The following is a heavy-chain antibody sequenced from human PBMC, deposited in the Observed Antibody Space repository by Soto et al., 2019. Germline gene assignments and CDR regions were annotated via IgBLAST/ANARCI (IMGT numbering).Heavy chain of an antibody. Sequence: PSGTLSLTCSVSGDSVSSYYWSWVRQPPGKERECIGYVHSSGSTSYNPSLKSRVTMSVDTSQSQFSLRLTSVTAADTAVYYCAIRGPGGYCSGGRCPPFDYWGQGTLVTVSS. CDR3: AIRGPGGYCSGGRCPPFDY. CDR1: GDSVSSYY. J-gene: IGHJ4*02. V-gene: IGHV4-59*08. D-gene: IGHD2-15*01. CDR2: VHSSGST.